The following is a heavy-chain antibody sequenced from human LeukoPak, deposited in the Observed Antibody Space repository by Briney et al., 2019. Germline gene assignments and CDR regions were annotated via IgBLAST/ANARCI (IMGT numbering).Heavy chain of an antibody. D-gene: IGHD1-7*01. J-gene: IGHJ6*03. CDR1: GYSFTSYW. Sequence: GESLKISCKGSGYSFTSYWIGWVRQMPGKGLEWMGIIYPGDSDTRYSPSFQGQVTISADKSISTAYLQWSSLKASDTAMYYCARSAGTTARYYYMDVRGKGTTVTVSS. V-gene: IGHV5-51*01. CDR2: IYPGDSDT. CDR3: ARSAGTTARYYYMDV.